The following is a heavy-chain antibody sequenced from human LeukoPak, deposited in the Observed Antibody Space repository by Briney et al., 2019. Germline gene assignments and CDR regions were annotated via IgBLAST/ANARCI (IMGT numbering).Heavy chain of an antibody. CDR3: ARGRHLDTATFDENY. CDR1: GYTFSAYY. CDR2: INPNSGGT. Sequence: ASVKVSCKASGYTFSAYYIHWVRQAPGQGLEWVGWINPNSGGTECAQTFQGRFTMTRDTSISTAYMELTSLRSDDTAVYYCARGRHLDTATFDENYWGQGTLVTVSS. D-gene: IGHD5-18*01. J-gene: IGHJ4*02. V-gene: IGHV1-2*02.